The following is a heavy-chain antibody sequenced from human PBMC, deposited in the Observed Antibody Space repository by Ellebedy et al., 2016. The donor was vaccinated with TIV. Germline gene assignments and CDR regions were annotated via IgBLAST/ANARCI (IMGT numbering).Heavy chain of an antibody. CDR1: GFTFTNYA. J-gene: IGHJ6*03. Sequence: GGSLRLXXAASGFTFTNYAMNWVRQAPGKGLEWVSSISGSGGGTYYADSVKGRFTISRDNSKNTLYLQINSLRAEDTAVYYCAKVGGITLIPGYMDVWGKGTTVTVSS. V-gene: IGHV3-23*01. CDR3: AKVGGITLIPGYMDV. D-gene: IGHD3-22*01. CDR2: ISGSGGGT.